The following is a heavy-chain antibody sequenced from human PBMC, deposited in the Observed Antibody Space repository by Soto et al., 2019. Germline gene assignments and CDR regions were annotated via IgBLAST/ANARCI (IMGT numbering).Heavy chain of an antibody. V-gene: IGHV4-30-4*01. J-gene: IGHJ6*02. D-gene: IGHD3-10*01. CDR3: ARDRYYGSGTYYIFYSGMDV. CDR2: IFHSGST. Sequence: SETLSLTCTVSGGSINSGDYYWTWVRQPPGKGLEWIGNIFHSGSTYYTPSLQSRVTISLDTSKNHLSLNLCSVTPADTAVYYCARDRYYGSGTYYIFYSGMDVWVPGSTVTVS. CDR1: GGSINSGDYY.